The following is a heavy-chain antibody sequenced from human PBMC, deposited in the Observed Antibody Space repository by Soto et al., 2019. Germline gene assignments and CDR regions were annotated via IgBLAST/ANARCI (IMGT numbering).Heavy chain of an antibody. J-gene: IGHJ4*02. V-gene: IGHV3-30-3*01. Sequence: GGSLRLSCAASGFTFSSYAMHWVRQAPGKGLEWVAVISYDGSNKYYADSVKGRFTISRDNSKNTLYLQMNSLRAEDTAVYYCARVPPRITMIVVVMDYWGQGTLVTVSS. CDR1: GFTFSSYA. D-gene: IGHD3-22*01. CDR3: ARVPPRITMIVVVMDY. CDR2: ISYDGSNK.